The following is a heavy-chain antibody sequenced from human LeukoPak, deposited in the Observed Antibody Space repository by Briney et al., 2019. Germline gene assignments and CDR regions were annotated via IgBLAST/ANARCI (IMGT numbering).Heavy chain of an antibody. J-gene: IGHJ5*02. Sequence: GGSLRLSCAASGFMFSGYGMHWVRQAPGKGLEWVAFIRYDGNNKQYGDSVKGRFTISRDNSRNTVYLQMNSLRDEDTAVYYCAKDLMRDQWFGESWGLGTLVTVSS. D-gene: IGHD3-10*01. CDR1: GFMFSGYG. CDR2: IRYDGNNK. V-gene: IGHV3-30*02. CDR3: AKDLMRDQWFGES.